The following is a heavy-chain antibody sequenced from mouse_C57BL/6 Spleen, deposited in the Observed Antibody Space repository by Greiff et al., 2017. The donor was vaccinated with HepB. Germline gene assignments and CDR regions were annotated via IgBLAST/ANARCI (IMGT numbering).Heavy chain of an antibody. J-gene: IGHJ1*03. CDR1: GYTFTSYG. Sequence: QVQLQQSGAELARPGASVKLSCKASGYTFTSYGISWVKQRTGQGLEWIGEIYPRSGNTYYNEKFKGKATLTADKSSSTAYMELRSLTSEASAVFFCARGKIYDYDWYFDVWGTGTTVTVSS. V-gene: IGHV1-81*01. CDR3: ARGKIYDYDWYFDV. CDR2: IYPRSGNT. D-gene: IGHD2-4*01.